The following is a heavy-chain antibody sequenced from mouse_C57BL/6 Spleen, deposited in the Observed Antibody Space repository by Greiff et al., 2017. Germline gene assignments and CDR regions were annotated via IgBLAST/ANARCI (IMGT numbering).Heavy chain of an antibody. CDR3: ARERITTVVFDY. V-gene: IGHV3-6*01. CDR1: GYSITSGYY. D-gene: IGHD1-1*01. CDR2: ISYDGSN. J-gene: IGHJ2*01. Sequence: EVQLVESGPGLVKPSQSLSLTCSVTGYSITSGYYWNWIRQFPGNKLEWMGYISYDGSNNYNPSLKNRISITRDTSKNQFFLKLNSVTTEDTATYYCARERITTVVFDYWGQGTTLTVSS.